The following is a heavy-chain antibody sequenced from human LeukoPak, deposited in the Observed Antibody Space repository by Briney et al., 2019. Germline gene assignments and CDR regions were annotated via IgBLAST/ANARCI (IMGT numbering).Heavy chain of an antibody. V-gene: IGHV1-2*02. Sequence: ASVTVSCKTSGYAFTGYYMHWVRQAPGQGLEWMGWINPKKGDTNYAQKFQGRVTLTRDTSITTAYMELSSLRSDDTAIYYCARDWPGYSSWFDPWGQGTLVTVSS. CDR1: GYAFTGYY. CDR2: INPKKGDT. CDR3: ARDWPGYSSWFDP. J-gene: IGHJ5*02. D-gene: IGHD6-19*01.